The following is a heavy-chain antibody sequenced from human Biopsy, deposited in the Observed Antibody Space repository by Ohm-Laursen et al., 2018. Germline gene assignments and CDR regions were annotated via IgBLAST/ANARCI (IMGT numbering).Heavy chain of an antibody. CDR2: VFYTGTT. J-gene: IGHJ6*02. Sequence: TLSLTCTVSGGSISGSSWSWIRQPPGKGLEWIGYVFYTGTTNYSPSLKSRVTISLDTSRNQFSLRLSSVTAADTAMYYCARDTPNEHSPSGNIRHYSAMDVWGQGTAVTVSS. CDR1: GGSISGSS. CDR3: ARDTPNEHSPSGNIRHYSAMDV. D-gene: IGHD4-23*01. V-gene: IGHV4-59*01.